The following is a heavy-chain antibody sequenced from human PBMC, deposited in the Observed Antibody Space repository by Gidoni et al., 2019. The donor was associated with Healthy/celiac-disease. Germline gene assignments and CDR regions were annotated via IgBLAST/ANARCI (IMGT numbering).Heavy chain of an antibody. D-gene: IGHD5-18*01. V-gene: IGHV4-59*01. J-gene: IGHJ3*02. Sequence: SSYYWSWIRQPPGKGLEWTGYIYYSGRTNYNPSLKSRVTISVDTSKNQFSLKLSSLTAADTAVYYCAIDGTAIEDAFDIWGQGTMVTVSS. CDR3: AIDGTAIEDAFDI. CDR2: IYYSGRT. CDR1: SSYY.